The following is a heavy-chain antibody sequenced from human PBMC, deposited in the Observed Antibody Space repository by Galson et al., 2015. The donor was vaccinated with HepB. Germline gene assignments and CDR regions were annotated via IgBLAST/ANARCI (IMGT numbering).Heavy chain of an antibody. J-gene: IGHJ3*02. D-gene: IGHD5/OR15-5a*01. CDR3: ATTGGRSSVYCSFWVFDI. Sequence: SVKVSCKASGYTFTSYAISWVRQAPGQGLEWLGWISAYHGNTNYAQKLQGRVTMTTDTSTSTAYMALRSLRSDDTAVYYCATTGGRSSVYCSFWVFDIWGQGTMVTVSS. V-gene: IGHV1-18*04. CDR1: GYTFTSYA. CDR2: ISAYHGNT.